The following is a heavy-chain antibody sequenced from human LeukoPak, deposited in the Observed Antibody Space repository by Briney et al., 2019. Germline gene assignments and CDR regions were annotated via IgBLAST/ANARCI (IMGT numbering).Heavy chain of an antibody. D-gene: IGHD4-17*01. CDR2: ISGSGGST. CDR1: GGLISSYY. CDR3: ATTVTTLRLDAFDI. V-gene: IGHV3-23*01. Sequence: ETLSLTCTVSGGLISSYYWSWIRQPPGKGLEWVSAISGSGGSTYYADSVKGRFTISRDNSKNTLYLQMNSLRAEDTAVYYCATTVTTLRLDAFDIWGQGTMVTVSS. J-gene: IGHJ3*02.